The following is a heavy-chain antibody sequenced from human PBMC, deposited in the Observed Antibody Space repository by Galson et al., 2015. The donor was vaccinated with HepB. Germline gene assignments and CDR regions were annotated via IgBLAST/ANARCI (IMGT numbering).Heavy chain of an antibody. J-gene: IGHJ6*02. CDR3: ARDPIGYSSSSGVNYYYGMDV. CDR2: IIPIFGTA. Sequence: VKFSCKASGGTFSSYAISWVRQAPGQGLEWMGGIIPIFGTANYAQKFQGRVTITADKSTSTAYMELSSLRSEDTAVYYCARDPIGYSSSSGVNYYYGMDVWGQGTTVTVSS. D-gene: IGHD6-6*01. V-gene: IGHV1-69*06. CDR1: GGTFSSYA.